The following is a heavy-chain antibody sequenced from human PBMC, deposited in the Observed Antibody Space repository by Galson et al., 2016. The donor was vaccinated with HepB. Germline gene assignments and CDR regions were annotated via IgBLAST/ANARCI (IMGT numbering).Heavy chain of an antibody. D-gene: IGHD1-14*01. V-gene: IGHV4-34*01. CDR1: GGSFSGYY. CDR2: VNHSGST. Sequence: ETLSLTCGVYGGSFSGYYWTWIRQPPGKGLEWIGEVNHSGSTNYNPSLKSRVTLSLDTSKNAYSLMLRSVTAADTGVYYCARVNPGYYGMDVWGQGTTVTVPS. J-gene: IGHJ6*02. CDR3: ARVNPGYYGMDV.